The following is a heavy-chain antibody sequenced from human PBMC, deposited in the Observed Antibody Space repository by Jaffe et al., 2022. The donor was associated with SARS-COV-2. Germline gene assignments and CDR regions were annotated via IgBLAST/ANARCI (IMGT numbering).Heavy chain of an antibody. CDR2: IWNDGSNK. V-gene: IGHV3-33*01. CDR3: ATGVVVNPIDC. J-gene: IGHJ4*02. CDR1: GFTFSSYG. Sequence: QVQLVESGGGVVQPGRSLRLSCAASGFTFSSYGMHWVRQAPGKGLEWVAVIWNDGSNKFYADSVKGRFTISRDNSKKTLYLQMNSLRAEDTAVYYCATGVVVNPIDCWGQGTLVTVSS. D-gene: IGHD3-22*01.